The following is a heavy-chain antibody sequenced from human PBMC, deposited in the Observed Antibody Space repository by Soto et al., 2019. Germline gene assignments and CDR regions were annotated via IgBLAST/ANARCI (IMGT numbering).Heavy chain of an antibody. Sequence: QLQLQESGPGLVKPSETLSLTCTVSGGSISSSSYYWGWIRQPPGKGLEWIGSIYYSGSTYYNPSLKSRVTISVDTSKNQFSLKLSSVTAADTAVYYCANYDILPGPRSSWGQGTLVTVSS. V-gene: IGHV4-39*01. D-gene: IGHD3-9*01. CDR1: GGSISSSSYY. J-gene: IGHJ5*02. CDR3: ANYDILPGPRSS. CDR2: IYYSGST.